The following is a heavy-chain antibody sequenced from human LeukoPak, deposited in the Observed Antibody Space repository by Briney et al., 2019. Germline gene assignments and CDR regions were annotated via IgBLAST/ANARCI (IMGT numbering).Heavy chain of an antibody. J-gene: IGHJ4*02. CDR1: GFTFSSYA. CDR3: AKDPPRYDFWSGYYVDY. Sequence: GGSLRLSCAASGFTFSSYAMSWVRQAPGKGLEWVSAISGSGGSTYYADSVKGRFTISRGNSKNTLYLQMNSLRAEDTAVYYCAKDPPRYDFWSGYYVDYWGQGTLVTVSS. CDR2: ISGSGGST. D-gene: IGHD3-3*01. V-gene: IGHV3-23*01.